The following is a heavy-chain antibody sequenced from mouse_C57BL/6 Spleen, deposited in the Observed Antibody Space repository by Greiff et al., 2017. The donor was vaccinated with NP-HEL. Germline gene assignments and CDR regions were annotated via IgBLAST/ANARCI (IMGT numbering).Heavy chain of an antibody. CDR2: INPNNGGT. Sequence: EVQLQQSGPELVKPGASVKISCKASGYTFTDYYMNWVKQSHGKSLEWIGDINPNNGGTSYNQKFKGKATLTVDKSSSTAYMELRSLTSEDSAVYYCAREGLPLDYWGQSTTLTVSS. D-gene: IGHD2-4*01. V-gene: IGHV1-26*01. CDR3: AREGLPLDY. J-gene: IGHJ2*01. CDR1: GYTFTDYY.